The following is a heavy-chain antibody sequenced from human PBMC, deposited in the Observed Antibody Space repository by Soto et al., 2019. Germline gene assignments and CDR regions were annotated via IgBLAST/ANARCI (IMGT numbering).Heavy chain of an antibody. CDR2: ISYDGSNK. D-gene: IGHD6-13*01. CDR3: ARKSVGAAGYFAY. V-gene: IGHV3-30-3*01. J-gene: IGHJ4*02. CDR1: GLTFSSYA. Sequence: GVSLRLSWVASGLTFSSYAMHWVRQAPGKGLEWVAVISYDGSNKYYADSVKGRFTISRDNSKNTLYLQMKSLSAEDTAVYCSARKSVGAAGYFAYWCQGTLVKVSS.